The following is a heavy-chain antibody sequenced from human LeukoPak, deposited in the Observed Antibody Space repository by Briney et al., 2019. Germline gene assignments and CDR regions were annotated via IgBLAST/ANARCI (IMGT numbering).Heavy chain of an antibody. CDR3: AAYGSGSYYKRVRFDY. J-gene: IGHJ4*02. D-gene: IGHD3-10*01. V-gene: IGHV4-38-2*02. CDR2: IYHSGST. CDR1: GYSISSGYC. Sequence: SETLSLTCTVSGYSISSGYCWGWIRQPPGKGLEWIGSIYHSGSTYYNPSLKSRVTISVDTSKNQFSLKLSSVTAADTAVYYCAAYGSGSYYKRVRFDYWGQGTLVTVSS.